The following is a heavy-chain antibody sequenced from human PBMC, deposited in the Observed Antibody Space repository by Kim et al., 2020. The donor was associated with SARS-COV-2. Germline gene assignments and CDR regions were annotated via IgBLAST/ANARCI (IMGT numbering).Heavy chain of an antibody. D-gene: IGHD3-10*01. J-gene: IGHJ3*02. CDR3: AKGLVRGVATDAFDI. Sequence: DPVKGRFTIARDNSKNTLYLQMNSLRAEDTAVYYCAKGLVRGVATDAFDIWGQGTMVTVSS. V-gene: IGHV3-23*01.